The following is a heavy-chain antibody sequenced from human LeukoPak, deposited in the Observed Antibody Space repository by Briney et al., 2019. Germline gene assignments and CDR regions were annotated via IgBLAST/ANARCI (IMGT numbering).Heavy chain of an antibody. V-gene: IGHV1-2*02. CDR2: INPNSGGT. CDR3: ARADRLHGGPYLIGP. D-gene: IGHD2-21*01. J-gene: IGHJ5*02. Sequence: SVKVSCKTSGYSFTDYYMHWVRQAPGQGLEWMGWINPNSGGTSSAQKFQVRVTMTKDTSTSTFYMEVSRLTPDDTAIYYCARADRLHGGPYLIGPWGQGTLATDSS. CDR1: GYSFTDYY.